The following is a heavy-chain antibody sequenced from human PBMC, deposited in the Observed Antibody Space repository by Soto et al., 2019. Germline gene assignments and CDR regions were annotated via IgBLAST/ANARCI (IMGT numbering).Heavy chain of an antibody. CDR2: INPNSGGT. D-gene: IGHD2-2*01. CDR1: GYTFTGYY. J-gene: IGHJ6*02. Sequence: QVQLVQSGAEVKKPGASVKVSCKASGYTFTGYYMHWVRQAPGQGLGWMGWINPNSGGTNYAQKFQGRVTMTRDTSISTAYMELSRLRSDDTAVYYCARDQDIVVVPAAPGGYYYYYGMDVWGQGTTVTVSS. CDR3: ARDQDIVVVPAAPGGYYYYYGMDV. V-gene: IGHV1-2*02.